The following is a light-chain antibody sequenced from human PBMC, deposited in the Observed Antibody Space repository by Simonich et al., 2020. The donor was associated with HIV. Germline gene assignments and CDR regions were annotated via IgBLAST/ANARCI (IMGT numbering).Light chain of an antibody. CDR3: QQYGSSPET. CDR2: GAS. V-gene: IGKV3-20*01. J-gene: IGKJ1*01. Sequence: EIVLTQSPGTLSLSPGERATLSCRASQSVSSSYLAWYQHKPGQAPRLLIYGASSRATFIPDRFSGSGSGTDFTLTISRLEPEDFAVYYCQQYGSSPETFGQGTKVEIK. CDR1: QSVSSSY.